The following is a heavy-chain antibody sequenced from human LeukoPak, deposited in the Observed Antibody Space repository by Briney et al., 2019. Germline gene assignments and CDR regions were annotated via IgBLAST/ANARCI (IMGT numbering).Heavy chain of an antibody. CDR3: ARHVLGVKSGHSDFWSGSYNTHRTSNSWFDP. CDR2: INHSGST. CDR1: GGSFSGYY. V-gene: IGHV4-34*01. D-gene: IGHD3-3*01. J-gene: IGHJ5*02. Sequence: SETLSLTCAVYGGSFSGYYWSWIRQPPGKGLEWIGEINHSGSTNYNPSLKSRVTISVDTSKSQFSLKLSSVTAADTAVYYCARHVLGVKSGHSDFWSGSYNTHRTSNSWFDPWGQGTLVTVSS.